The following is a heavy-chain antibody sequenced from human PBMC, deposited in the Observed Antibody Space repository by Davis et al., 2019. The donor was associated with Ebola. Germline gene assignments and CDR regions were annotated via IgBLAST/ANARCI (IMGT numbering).Heavy chain of an antibody. D-gene: IGHD2-15*01. V-gene: IGHV1-46*01. J-gene: IGHJ5*02. CDR1: GYTFTTYH. CDR2: INPSVGNT. Sequence: AASVHVSCQASGYTFTTYHLHWVRQAPGQGLEWMGIINPSVGNTAYAQQFQGRLTMTREPSTSTVYMELSSLRSEDTAVYYCARDRGSARGRWFDPGGQGTLVTVSS. CDR3: ARDRGSARGRWFDP.